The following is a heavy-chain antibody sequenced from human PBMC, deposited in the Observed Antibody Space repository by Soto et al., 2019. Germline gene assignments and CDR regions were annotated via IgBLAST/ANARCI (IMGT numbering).Heavy chain of an antibody. V-gene: IGHV2-5*02. CDR1: GFSLSTSGVG. CDR2: IYWDNDK. CDR3: AHRRPDTVVAWVRGYFDY. Sequence: QITLKESGPTLVKPTQTLTLTCTFSGFSLSTSGVGVGWTRQPPGKALEWLAVIYWDNDKRYNPSLKSRLTITKDTSKNQVVLTMTNMDPVDTATYFCAHRRPDTVVAWVRGYFDYWGQGTLVTVSS. J-gene: IGHJ4*02. D-gene: IGHD2-15*01.